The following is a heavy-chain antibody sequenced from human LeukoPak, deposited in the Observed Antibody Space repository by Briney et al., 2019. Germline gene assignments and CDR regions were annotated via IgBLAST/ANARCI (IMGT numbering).Heavy chain of an antibody. CDR3: ARTTTTFDD. V-gene: IGHV4-59*01. CDR2: FSHTGTT. Sequence: LHWLAYFSHTGTTTYHPSLNIPVTISVDTSKNQFYLKLTSVTAADTAVYYCARTTTTFDDWGHGTLVTVSS. D-gene: IGHD4-11*01. J-gene: IGHJ4*01.